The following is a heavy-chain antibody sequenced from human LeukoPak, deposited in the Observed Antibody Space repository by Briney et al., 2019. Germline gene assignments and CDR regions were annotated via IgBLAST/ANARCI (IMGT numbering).Heavy chain of an antibody. CDR2: MNPNSGNT. Sequence: GASVKVSCKASGYTFTSYDINWVRQATGQGLEWMGWMNPNSGNTGYAQKLQGRVTMTTDTSTSTAYMELRSLRSDDTAVYYCARRLTYYYDSSGYYYFDYWGQGTLVTVSS. J-gene: IGHJ4*02. CDR1: GYTFTSYD. CDR3: ARRLTYYYDSSGYYYFDY. D-gene: IGHD3-22*01. V-gene: IGHV1-8*01.